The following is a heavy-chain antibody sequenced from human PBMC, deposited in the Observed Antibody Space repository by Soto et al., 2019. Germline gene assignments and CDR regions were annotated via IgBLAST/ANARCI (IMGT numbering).Heavy chain of an antibody. D-gene: IGHD6-6*01. V-gene: IGHV1-69*04. CDR3: ARDLPSSSAGADY. J-gene: IGHJ4*02. Sequence: SVKVSCKASGGTFSSYTISWVRLAPGQGLEWMGRIIPILGIANYAQKFQGRVTITADKSTSTAYMELSSLRSEDTAVYYCARDLPSSSAGADYWGQGTLVTVSS. CDR1: GGTFSSYT. CDR2: IIPILGIA.